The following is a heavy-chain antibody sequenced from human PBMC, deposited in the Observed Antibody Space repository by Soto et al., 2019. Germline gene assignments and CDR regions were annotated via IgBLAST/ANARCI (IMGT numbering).Heavy chain of an antibody. D-gene: IGHD2-15*01. Sequence: SETLSLTCAVYGGSFSDYYWSWIRQPPGKGLEWIGEVYHSGSTDYNPSLKSRVTISVGATNNQFSLKLSSVTAADTAVYYCARGGACSGGSCYSVFAFDYWGQGTLVTVSS. J-gene: IGHJ4*02. CDR1: GGSFSDYY. V-gene: IGHV4-34*01. CDR3: ARGGACSGGSCYSVFAFDY. CDR2: VYHSGST.